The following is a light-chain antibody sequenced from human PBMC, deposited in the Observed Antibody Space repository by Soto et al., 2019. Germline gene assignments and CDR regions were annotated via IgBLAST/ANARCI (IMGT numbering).Light chain of an antibody. V-gene: IGLV2-14*03. J-gene: IGLJ1*01. CDR2: DVS. CDR3: SSYTSSNTPFYV. Sequence: ALTQPASVSGSPGQSITISCTGTSSDVGGYNYVSWYQHHPGKAPKLMIYDVSNRPSGVSTRFSGSKSGNTASLTISGLQAEDEADYYCSSYTSSNTPFYVFGTGTKVTVL. CDR1: SSDVGGYNY.